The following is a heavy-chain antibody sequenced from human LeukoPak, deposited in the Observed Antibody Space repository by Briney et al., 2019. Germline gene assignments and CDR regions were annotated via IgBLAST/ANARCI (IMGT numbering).Heavy chain of an antibody. CDR1: GFTFSLYP. CDR3: ARDPGPYYYGSGPDY. CDR2: ITSNGGNT. J-gene: IGHJ4*02. V-gene: IGHV3-64*01. D-gene: IGHD3-10*01. Sequence: GGSLRLSCEASGFTFSLYPMHWVRQAPGKGLEFVSSITSNGGNTYYANCVKGRFTISRDNSKNTLYLQMNSLRAEDTAVYYCARDPGPYYYGSGPDYWGQGTLVTVSS.